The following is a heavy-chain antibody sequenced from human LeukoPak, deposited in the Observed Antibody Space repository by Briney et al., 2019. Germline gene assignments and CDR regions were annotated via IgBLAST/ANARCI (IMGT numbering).Heavy chain of an antibody. Sequence: SVKVSCKASGGTFSSYAISWVRQAPGQGLEWMGRIIPILGIANYAQKFQGRVTITADKSTSTAYMELSSLRSEDTAVYYCATPDGSIAARPGRVTDPSDYWGQGTLVTVSS. CDR1: GGTFSSYA. V-gene: IGHV1-69*04. D-gene: IGHD6-6*01. CDR2: IIPILGIA. J-gene: IGHJ4*02. CDR3: ATPDGSIAARPGRVTDPSDY.